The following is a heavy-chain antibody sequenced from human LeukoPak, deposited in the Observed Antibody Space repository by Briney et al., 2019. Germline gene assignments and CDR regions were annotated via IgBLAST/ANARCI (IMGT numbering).Heavy chain of an antibody. CDR1: GFTFSSYW. Sequence: GGSLRLSCAASGFTFSSYWMSWVCQAPGKGLEWVANIKQDGSEKYYVDSVKGRFTNSRDNAKNSLYLQMNSLRAEDTAVYYCARADWNYIAFDIWGQGTMVTVSS. CDR3: ARADWNYIAFDI. D-gene: IGHD1-7*01. V-gene: IGHV3-7*01. J-gene: IGHJ3*02. CDR2: IKQDGSEK.